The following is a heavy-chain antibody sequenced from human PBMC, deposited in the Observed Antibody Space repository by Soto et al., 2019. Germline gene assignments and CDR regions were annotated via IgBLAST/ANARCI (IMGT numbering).Heavy chain of an antibody. D-gene: IGHD3-22*01. J-gene: IGHJ6*02. Sequence: SVKVSCKASGFTFTSSAVQWVRQARGQRLEWIGWIVVGSGNTNYARKFQERVTITRDMSTSTAYMELSSLRSEDTAVYYCAAPAKYYYDSSGYTPDYYYGMDVWGQGTTVTVSS. CDR2: IVVGSGNT. CDR3: AAPAKYYYDSSGYTPDYYYGMDV. CDR1: GFTFTSSA. V-gene: IGHV1-58*01.